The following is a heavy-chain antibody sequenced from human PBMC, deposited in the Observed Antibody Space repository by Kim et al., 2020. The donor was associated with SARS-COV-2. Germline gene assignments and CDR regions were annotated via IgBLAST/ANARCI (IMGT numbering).Heavy chain of an antibody. D-gene: IGHD3-3*01. CDR3: ARSNYDFWSGYADY. J-gene: IGHJ4*02. V-gene: IGHV4-59*01. Sequence: PSLKSRVTISVDTSKSQFSLKLSSVTAADTAVYYCARSNYDFWSGYADYWGQGTLVTVSS.